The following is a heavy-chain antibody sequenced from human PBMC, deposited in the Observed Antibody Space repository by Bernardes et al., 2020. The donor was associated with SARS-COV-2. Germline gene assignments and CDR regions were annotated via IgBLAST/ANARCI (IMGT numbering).Heavy chain of an antibody. J-gene: IGHJ6*02. Sequence: ASVQVSCKASGYPFTDYYIHWVRQAPGQGLEWMGWINPKSGGTNYAQRFQGRVTMTRDTSISTAYMELSRLRSDDTAVYYCALPPTNYDRYGMDVWGRGTTVTGSS. V-gene: IGHV1-2*02. CDR2: INPKSGGT. CDR3: ALPPTNYDRYGMDV. D-gene: IGHD3-22*01. CDR1: GYPFTDYY.